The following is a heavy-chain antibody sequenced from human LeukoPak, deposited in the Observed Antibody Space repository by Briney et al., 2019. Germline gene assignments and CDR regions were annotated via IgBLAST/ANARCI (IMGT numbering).Heavy chain of an antibody. V-gene: IGHV1-69*04. D-gene: IGHD5-24*01. CDR1: GGTFSSYA. CDR2: IIPILGIA. J-gene: IGHJ4*02. CDR3: AREGQLRERWLQLVFAVLDY. Sequence: ASVKVSCKASGGTFSSYAISWVRQAPGQGLEWMGRIIPILGIANYAQKFQGRVTITADKSTSTAYMVLSSLRSEDTAVYYCAREGQLRERWLQLVFAVLDYWGQGTLVTVSS.